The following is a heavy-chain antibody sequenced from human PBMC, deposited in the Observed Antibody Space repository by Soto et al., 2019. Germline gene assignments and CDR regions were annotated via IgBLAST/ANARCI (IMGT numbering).Heavy chain of an antibody. J-gene: IGHJ6*02. CDR1: GGSFSGYY. V-gene: IGHV4-34*01. Sequence: SDTLALTCAVYGGSFSGYYWSWIRQPPGKGLEWIGEINHSGSTNYNPSLKSRVTISVDTSKNQFSLKLSSVTAADTAVYYCAGIWYYYYYGMDVWGQGTTVTVSS. CDR3: AGIWYYYYYGMDV. D-gene: IGHD1-20*01. CDR2: INHSGST.